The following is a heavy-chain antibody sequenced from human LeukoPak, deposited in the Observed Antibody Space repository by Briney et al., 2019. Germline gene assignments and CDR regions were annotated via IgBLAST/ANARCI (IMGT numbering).Heavy chain of an antibody. Sequence: GGSLRLSCVASGFTFSNLAMGWVHQAPGEGLEWLSVISDSGGTTYYADSVKGRFTISRDNSRNTLYLQMNSLRVDDTAVYYCAKDARRYSGWYFFDHWGQGTLVTVSS. CDR1: GFTFSNLA. V-gene: IGHV3-23*01. CDR3: AKDARRYSGWYFFDH. CDR2: ISDSGGTT. J-gene: IGHJ4*02. D-gene: IGHD6-19*01.